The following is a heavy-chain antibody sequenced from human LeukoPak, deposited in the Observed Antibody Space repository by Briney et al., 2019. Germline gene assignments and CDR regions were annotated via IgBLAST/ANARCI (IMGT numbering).Heavy chain of an antibody. J-gene: IGHJ3*02. Sequence: SETLSLTCTVSGYSIAGGYYWGWIRQPPGKGLEWIGSFYHSGSTYYNPSLESRVTISLDTSKNQLSLKLTSVTAADTAVYYCARYGRRGLLDAFDIWGQGTMVTVSS. CDR2: FYHSGST. CDR1: GYSIAGGYY. V-gene: IGHV4-38-2*02. CDR3: ARYGRRGLLDAFDI. D-gene: IGHD2-15*01.